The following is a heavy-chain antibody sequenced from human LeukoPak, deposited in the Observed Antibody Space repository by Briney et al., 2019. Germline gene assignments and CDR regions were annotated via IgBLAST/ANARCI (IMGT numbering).Heavy chain of an antibody. CDR1: GFTFSGYS. CDR2: ISSDSRTI. V-gene: IGHV3-48*02. CDR3: ARYGSGTSYITNYSDY. Sequence: PGGSLRLSCAASGFTFSGYSMNWVRQAPGKGLEWVSYISSDSRTIYYADSVKGRFTISRDNAKNSLYLQMKSLRDEDTAVYYCARYGSGTSYITNYSDYWGQGTLVTVSS. D-gene: IGHD3-10*01. J-gene: IGHJ4*02.